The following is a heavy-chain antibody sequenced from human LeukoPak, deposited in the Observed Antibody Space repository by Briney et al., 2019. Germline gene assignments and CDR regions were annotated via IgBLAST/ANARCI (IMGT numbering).Heavy chain of an antibody. CDR3: ARVGRLGELSLGY. D-gene: IGHD3-16*02. V-gene: IGHV4-59*01. CDR1: GGSINDFY. Sequence: KSSETLSLTCTVSGGSINDFYWSWIRQPPGKGLEWIGYIKYSGSTNYNPSLKGRVTISVDTSKNQFSLKMSSVTAADTAVYYCARVGRLGELSLGYWGQGTLVTVSS. CDR2: IKYSGST. J-gene: IGHJ4*02.